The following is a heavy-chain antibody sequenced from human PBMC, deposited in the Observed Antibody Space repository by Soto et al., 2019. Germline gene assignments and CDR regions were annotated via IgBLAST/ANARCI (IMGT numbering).Heavy chain of an antibody. CDR2: MNPNSGNT. D-gene: IGHD1-26*01. Sequence: QVQLVQSGAEVKKPGASVKVSCKASGYTFTSYDINWVRQATGQGLEWMGWMNPNSGNTGYAQKFQXXVXMXXNTSISTAYMELGSLRSEETGMYYCGRGGACGMDVWGQGTTVTVSS. CDR1: GYTFTSYD. CDR3: GRGGACGMDV. J-gene: IGHJ6*02. V-gene: IGHV1-8*01.